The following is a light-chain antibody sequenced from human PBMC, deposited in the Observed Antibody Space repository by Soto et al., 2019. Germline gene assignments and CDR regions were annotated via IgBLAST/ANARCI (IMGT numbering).Light chain of an antibody. CDR1: SSDVGGYNY. J-gene: IGLJ1*01. CDR2: EVS. V-gene: IGLV2-14*01. CDR3: SSYTSSSTLV. Sequence: QSALTQPASVSVSPGQSITISCTGTSSDVGGYNYVSWYQQHPGKAPELMIYEVSNRPSGVSNRFSGSKSGNTASLTISGLQAEDEADYYCSSYTSSSTLVFGTGTKVTVL.